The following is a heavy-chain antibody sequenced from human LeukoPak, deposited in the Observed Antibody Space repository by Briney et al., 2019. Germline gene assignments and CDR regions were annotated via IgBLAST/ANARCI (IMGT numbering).Heavy chain of an antibody. CDR1: GFTFSSYA. CDR3: AKSLLTTASGTGRAFDL. CDR2: ISGSGGST. J-gene: IGHJ3*01. Sequence: PGGSLRLSCAASGFTFSSYAMSWVRQAPGKGLEWVSAISGSGGSTFHADPVKGRFTISRDNSKNTLYLQMNSLRADDTAEYYCAKSLLTTASGTGRAFDLWGQGTMVTVSS. V-gene: IGHV3-23*01. D-gene: IGHD1-26*01.